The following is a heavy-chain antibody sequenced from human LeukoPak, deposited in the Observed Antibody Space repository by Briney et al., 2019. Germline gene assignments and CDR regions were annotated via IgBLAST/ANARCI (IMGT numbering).Heavy chain of an antibody. V-gene: IGHV3-30-3*01. CDR1: GFTFSSYA. Sequence: PGRSLRLSCAASGFTFSSYAMHWVRQAPGKGLEWVAVISYDGSNKYYADSVKGRFTISRDNSKNTLYLQLNSLRAEDTAVYYCARLKGESSLFDYWGQGILVTVSS. CDR3: ARLKGESSLFDY. D-gene: IGHD1-26*01. CDR2: ISYDGSNK. J-gene: IGHJ4*02.